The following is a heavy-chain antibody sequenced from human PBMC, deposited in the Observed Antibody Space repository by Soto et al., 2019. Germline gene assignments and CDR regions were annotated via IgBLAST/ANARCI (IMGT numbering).Heavy chain of an antibody. Sequence: QVQLVQSGAEVKKPGASVKVSCQASGYTFTTYAIHWVRQAPGQRLEWMGWINAGNGNTKYSQKFQGRVTITRATSASTAYMELSSLISEDTAVYYCARDVGATGDWGQGTLVTVSS. V-gene: IGHV1-3*01. J-gene: IGHJ4*02. CDR3: ARDVGATGD. D-gene: IGHD1-26*01. CDR2: INAGNGNT. CDR1: GYTFTTYA.